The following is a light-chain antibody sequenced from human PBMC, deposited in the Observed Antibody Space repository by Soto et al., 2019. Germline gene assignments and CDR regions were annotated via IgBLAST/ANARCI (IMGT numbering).Light chain of an antibody. Sequence: EIVLTQSPATLSLSPGERATLSCRASKSVSSYLAWYQQKPGQAPRLLIYDASNRATDIPARFSGSWSETDFTLTSSSLELEDLAVYYCQHYSTWPPGYTFGHETKLEIK. CDR1: KSVSSY. V-gene: IGKV3-11*01. J-gene: IGKJ2*01. CDR2: DAS. CDR3: QHYSTWPPGYT.